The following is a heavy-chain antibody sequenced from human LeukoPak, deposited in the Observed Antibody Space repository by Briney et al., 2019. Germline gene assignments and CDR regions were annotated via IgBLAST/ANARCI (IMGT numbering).Heavy chain of an antibody. CDR3: ARVHCSSTSCPRGRDY. CDR1: GGSFSGYY. J-gene: IGHJ4*02. D-gene: IGHD2-2*01. V-gene: IGHV4-34*01. Sequence: SETLSLTCAVYGGSFSGYYWSWIRQPPGKGLEWIGEINHSGSTNYNPSLKSRVTISVDTSKNQFSLKLSSVTAADTAVNYCARVHCSSTSCPRGRDYWGQGTLVTVSS. CDR2: INHSGST.